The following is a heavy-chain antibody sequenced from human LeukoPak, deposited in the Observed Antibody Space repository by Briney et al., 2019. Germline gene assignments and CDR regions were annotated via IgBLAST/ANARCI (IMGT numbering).Heavy chain of an antibody. V-gene: IGHV3-53*01. CDR2: IYSGGST. CDR3: ARGQYSSSWNYFDY. Sequence: GGSLRLSCAASGFTVSSNYMSWVRQAPGKGLEWVSVIYSGGSTYYADSAKGRFTISRDNSKNTLYLQMNSLRAEDKAVYYCARGQYSSSWNYFDYWGQGTLVAVSS. CDR1: GFTVSSNY. D-gene: IGHD6-13*01. J-gene: IGHJ4*02.